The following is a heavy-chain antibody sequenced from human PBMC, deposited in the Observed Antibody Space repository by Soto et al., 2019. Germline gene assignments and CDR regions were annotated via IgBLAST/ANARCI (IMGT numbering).Heavy chain of an antibody. Sequence: ASVKVSCKGSGYTFTSYDINWGRQATGQRLEWMGWMNPNSGNTGYAQKFQGRVTMTRNTSISTAYMELSSLRSEDTAVYYCARVRITIFGVVIYAFDIWGQGTMVTVSS. CDR2: MNPNSGNT. J-gene: IGHJ3*02. CDR3: ARVRITIFGVVIYAFDI. D-gene: IGHD3-3*01. CDR1: GYTFTSYD. V-gene: IGHV1-8*01.